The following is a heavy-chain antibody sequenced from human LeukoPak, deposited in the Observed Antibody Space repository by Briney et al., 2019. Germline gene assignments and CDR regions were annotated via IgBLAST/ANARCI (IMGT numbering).Heavy chain of an antibody. CDR3: AREVYDSSGSYFDY. D-gene: IGHD3-22*01. CDR1: GFTFSDNH. J-gene: IGHJ4*02. V-gene: IGHV3-11*04. Sequence: GGSLRLSCAASGFTFSDNHMTWVRQAPGKGLEWLSYISGNGGVIQYADSVKGRFTISRDNAKNLLYLQMDSLRVEDTAIYYCAREVYDSSGSYFDYWGQGTLVTVSS. CDR2: ISGNGGVI.